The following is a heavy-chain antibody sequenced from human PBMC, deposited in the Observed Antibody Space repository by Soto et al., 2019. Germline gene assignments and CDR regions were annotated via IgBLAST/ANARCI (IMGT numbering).Heavy chain of an antibody. CDR1: GGSISSGGYY. Sequence: SETLSLTCTVSGGSISSGGYYWSWIRQHPGKGLEWIGYIYYSGSTYYNPSLKSRVTISVDTSKNQFSLKLSSVTAADTAVYYCARVITMIVTFDYWGQGTLVTVSS. V-gene: IGHV4-31*03. CDR2: IYYSGST. D-gene: IGHD3-22*01. CDR3: ARVITMIVTFDY. J-gene: IGHJ4*02.